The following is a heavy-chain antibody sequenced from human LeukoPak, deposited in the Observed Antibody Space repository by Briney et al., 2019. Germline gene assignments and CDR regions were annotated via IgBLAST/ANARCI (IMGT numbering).Heavy chain of an antibody. CDR2: ISGSGGST. D-gene: IGHD5-18*01. Sequence: PGGSLRLSCAASEFTFSTYAMSWVRQAPGKGLEWVSAISGSGGSTFYADSVKGRFTISRDNSKNSLYLQMNSLRDEDTAVYYCARDLSGYSYGYVFDYWGQGTLATVSS. J-gene: IGHJ4*02. CDR3: ARDLSGYSYGYVFDY. V-gene: IGHV3-23*01. CDR1: EFTFSTYA.